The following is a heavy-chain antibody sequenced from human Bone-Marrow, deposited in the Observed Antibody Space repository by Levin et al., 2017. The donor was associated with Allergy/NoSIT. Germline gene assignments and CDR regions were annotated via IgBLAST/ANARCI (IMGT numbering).Heavy chain of an antibody. J-gene: IGHJ6*02. Sequence: SETLSLTCSVSGGSISNSYWSWIRQAPGKGLEWIGYIKHSGTTKYNPSLNSRVTISADTSKNQVSLRLTSVTAADTAVYYCASLGYTISYYDYAVDVWGQGTTVTVSS. CDR1: GGSISNSY. CDR3: ASLGYTISYYDYAVDV. CDR2: IKHSGTT. V-gene: IGHV4-59*01. D-gene: IGHD5-12*01.